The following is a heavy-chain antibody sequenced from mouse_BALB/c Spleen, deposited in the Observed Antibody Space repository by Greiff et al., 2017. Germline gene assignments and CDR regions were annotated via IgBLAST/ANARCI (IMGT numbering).Heavy chain of an antibody. J-gene: IGHJ4*01. CDR1: GFNIKDYY. V-gene: IGHV14-1*02. CDR2: IDPENGNT. CDR3: AFRPPYDAMDD. Sequence: EVQLQQSGAELVRPGALVKLSCKASGFNIKDYYMHWVQQRPEQGLEWIGWIDPENGNTIYDPKFQGKASITAATSSNTAYLQLSSLTSEDTAVYYCAFRPPYDAMDDWGQGTSVTVSA.